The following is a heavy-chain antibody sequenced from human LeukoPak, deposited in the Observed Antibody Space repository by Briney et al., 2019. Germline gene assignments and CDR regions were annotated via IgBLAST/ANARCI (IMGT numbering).Heavy chain of an antibody. D-gene: IGHD5-18*01. CDR1: GYTFTSYY. V-gene: IGHV1-46*01. CDR3: ARDHGLWIQLWFLDY. CDR2: INPSGGST. J-gene: IGHJ4*02. Sequence: ASVKVSCKASGYTFTSYYMHWVRQAPGQGLEWMGIINPSGGSTSYAQKFQGRVTMTRDTSTSTVYMELSSLRSGDTAVYYCARDHGLWIQLWFLDYWGQGTLVTVSS.